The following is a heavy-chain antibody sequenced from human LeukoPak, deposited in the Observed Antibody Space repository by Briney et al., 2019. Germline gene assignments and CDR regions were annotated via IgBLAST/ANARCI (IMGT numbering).Heavy chain of an antibody. CDR3: ARDRVLLVRGVIITNRPIFSWFDP. Sequence: GASVKVSCKASGYTFTSYAMNWVRQAPGQGLEWMGWINTNTGNPTYAQGFTGRFVFSLDTSVSTAYLQISSLKAEDTAVYYCARDRVLLVRGVIITNRPIFSWFDPWGQGTLVTVSS. J-gene: IGHJ5*02. CDR2: INTNTGNP. CDR1: GYTFTSYA. D-gene: IGHD3-10*01. V-gene: IGHV7-4-1*02.